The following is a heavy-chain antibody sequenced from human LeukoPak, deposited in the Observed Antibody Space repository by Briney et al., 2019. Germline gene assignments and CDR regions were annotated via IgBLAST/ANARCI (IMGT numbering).Heavy chain of an antibody. CDR3: ARDSPCTSCYLAPDAFDI. CDR2: ISSSSSTI. J-gene: IGHJ3*02. D-gene: IGHD2-2*01. Sequence: ETLSLTCTVSGGSISSSSYYWGWIRQPPGKGLEWVSYISSSSSTIYYADSVKGRFTISRDNAKNSLYLQMNSLRAEDTAVYYCARDSPCTSCYLAPDAFDIWGQGTMVTVSS. CDR1: GGSISSSS. V-gene: IGHV3-48*01.